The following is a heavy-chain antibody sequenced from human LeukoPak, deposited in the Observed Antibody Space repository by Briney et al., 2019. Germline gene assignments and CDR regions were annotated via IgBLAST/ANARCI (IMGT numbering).Heavy chain of an antibody. J-gene: IGHJ4*02. CDR2: IYYSGST. V-gene: IGHV4-59*09. CDR3: ARGSMITFGGVIVPFDY. D-gene: IGHD3-16*02. Sequence: XXRXPPXXXLEWIGYIYYSGSTNYNPSLKSRVTISVDTSKNQFSLKLSSVTAADTAVYYCARGSMITFGGVIVPFDYWGQGTLVTVSS.